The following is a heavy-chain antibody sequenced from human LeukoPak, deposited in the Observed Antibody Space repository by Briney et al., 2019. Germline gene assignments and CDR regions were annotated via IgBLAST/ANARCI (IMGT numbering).Heavy chain of an antibody. CDR3: ARPRSSGWDFDY. J-gene: IGHJ4*02. Sequence: PSETLSLTCTVSGGSISSYYWSWIRPPPGKGLEWIGYIYTSGSTNYNPSLKSRVTISVDTSKNQFSLKLSSVTAADTAVYYCARPRSSGWDFDYWGQGTLVTVSS. V-gene: IGHV4-4*09. CDR2: IYTSGST. CDR1: GGSISSYY. D-gene: IGHD6-19*01.